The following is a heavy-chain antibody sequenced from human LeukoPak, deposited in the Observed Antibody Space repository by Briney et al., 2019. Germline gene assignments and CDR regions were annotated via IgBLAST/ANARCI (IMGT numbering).Heavy chain of an antibody. D-gene: IGHD5-12*01. CDR1: GYTFTSFG. V-gene: IGHV1-69*13. Sequence: SVKVSCKASGYTFTSFGLSWLRQAPGQGLEWMGGIIPIFGTANYAQKFQGRVTITADESTSTAYMELSSLRSEDTAVYYCARVARYYYYGMDVWGQGTTVTVSS. CDR3: ARVARYYYYGMDV. CDR2: IIPIFGTA. J-gene: IGHJ6*02.